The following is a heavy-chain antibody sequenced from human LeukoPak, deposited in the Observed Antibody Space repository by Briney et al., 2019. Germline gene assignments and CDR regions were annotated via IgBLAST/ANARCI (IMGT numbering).Heavy chain of an antibody. J-gene: IGHJ4*02. D-gene: IGHD6-19*01. CDR3: ARGWYYVDY. CDR2: IYYSGST. CDR1: GGSISSYY. Sequence: SETLSLTCTVSGGSISSYYWSWIRQPPGKGLEWIGHIYYSGSTNYNPSLKSRVTISVDTSKNQFSLRLSSVTAADTAVYYCARGWYYVDYWGQGTLVTVSS. V-gene: IGHV4-59*01.